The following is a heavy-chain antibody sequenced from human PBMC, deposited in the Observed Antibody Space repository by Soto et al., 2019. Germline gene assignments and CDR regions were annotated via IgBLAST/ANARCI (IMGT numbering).Heavy chain of an antibody. CDR3: AKEMTSGYYLFDY. V-gene: IGHV3-23*01. Sequence: PGGSLRLSCAASGFTFSSYAMSWVRQAPGKGLEWVSTISGTGGSTYYPDSVKGRFTISRDNSKNTVYLQMNSLRVEDAAVYYCAKEMTSGYYLFDYWGQGTLVTVSS. J-gene: IGHJ4*02. CDR1: GFTFSSYA. CDR2: ISGTGGST. D-gene: IGHD3-22*01.